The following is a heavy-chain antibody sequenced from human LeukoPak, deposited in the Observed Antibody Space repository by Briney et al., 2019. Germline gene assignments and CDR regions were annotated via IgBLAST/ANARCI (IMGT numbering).Heavy chain of an antibody. V-gene: IGHV3-30*02. CDR1: GFTFSSYV. J-gene: IGHJ4*02. CDR3: AKDPRDHSYGWSWRYFDY. D-gene: IGHD5-18*01. CDR2: IRYDGGNK. Sequence: GGSLRLSCAASGFTFSSYVMHWVRQAPGKGLEWVAFIRYDGGNKYYSDSVKGRFTISRDSSKNTLYLQMNSLRPEDTAVYYCAKDPRDHSYGWSWRYFDYWGQGTLVTVSS.